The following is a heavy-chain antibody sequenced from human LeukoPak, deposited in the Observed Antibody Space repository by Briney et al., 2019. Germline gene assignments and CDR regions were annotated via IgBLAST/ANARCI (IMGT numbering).Heavy chain of an antibody. CDR1: GFTFSSFW. CDR2: INQAGSEK. J-gene: IGHJ5*01. V-gene: IGHV3-7*03. CDR3: AKYDSGYSLDS. D-gene: IGHD3-9*01. Sequence: GGSLRLSCGVSGFTFSSFWMSWVRQPPGKGLEWVAKINQAGSEKCHMDSVKGRFTISRDSAKNSLYLQMNSLRAEDTAVYYCAKYDSGYSLDSWGHGILVTVSS.